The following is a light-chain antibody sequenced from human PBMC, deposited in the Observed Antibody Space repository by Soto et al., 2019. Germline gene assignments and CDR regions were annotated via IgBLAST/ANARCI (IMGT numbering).Light chain of an antibody. V-gene: IGKV3-11*01. J-gene: IGKJ1*01. CDR1: ENVRTF. CDR2: GAS. CDR3: QQHSHWPPWT. Sequence: VLTQSPATLSLSPGERATLSCRASENVRTFVDWYQQKPGQAPRLLIYGASNRATGIPARFSGSGSGTDFTLTISNLEPEDCAVYYCQQHSHWPPWTFGQGTRVEIQ.